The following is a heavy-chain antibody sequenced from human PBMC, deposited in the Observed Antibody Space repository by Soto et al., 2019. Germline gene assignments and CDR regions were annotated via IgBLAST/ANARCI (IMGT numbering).Heavy chain of an antibody. CDR1: GFSLSTSGVG. CDR2: IYWDDDK. D-gene: IGHD2-15*01. Sequence: QITLKESGPTLVKPTQTLTLTCTFSGFSLSTSGVGVGWIRQPPGRALEWLALIYWDDDKRYSPSLKSRLTVTKDTSKNQVVLRMTNMDPVDTATYYCAHNIVVFDYWGPGTLVTVSS. CDR3: AHNIVVFDY. J-gene: IGHJ4*02. V-gene: IGHV2-5*02.